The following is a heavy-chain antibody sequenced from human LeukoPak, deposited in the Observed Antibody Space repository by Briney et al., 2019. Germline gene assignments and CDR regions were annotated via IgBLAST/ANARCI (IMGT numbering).Heavy chain of an antibody. V-gene: IGHV3-33*06. CDR1: GFTFSNYG. Sequence: GGSLRLSCAASGFTFSNYGMHWVRQAPGKGLEWVAVIWYDGSNKYYADSVKGRFTISRDNSKNTLCLQMNSLRAEDTAVYYCAKDGSGGYLDYWGQGTLVTVSS. CDR2: IWYDGSNK. J-gene: IGHJ4*02. D-gene: IGHD3-10*01. CDR3: AKDGSGGYLDY.